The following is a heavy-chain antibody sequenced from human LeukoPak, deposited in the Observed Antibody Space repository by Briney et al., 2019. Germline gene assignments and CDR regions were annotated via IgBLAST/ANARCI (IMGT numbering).Heavy chain of an antibody. D-gene: IGHD6-19*01. J-gene: IGHJ4*02. V-gene: IGHV4-34*01. CDR2: INHSGST. Sequence: SETLSLTCAVYGGSFSGYYWSWIRQPPGKGLEWIGEINHSGSTNYNPSLKSRVTISVDTSKNQFSLKLSSVTAADTAVYYCARDFKDSSPGESFDKWGQGTLVTVSS. CDR3: ARDFKDSSPGESFDK. CDR1: GGSFSGYY.